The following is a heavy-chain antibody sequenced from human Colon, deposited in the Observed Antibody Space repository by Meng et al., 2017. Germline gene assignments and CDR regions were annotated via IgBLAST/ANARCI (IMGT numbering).Heavy chain of an antibody. J-gene: IGHJ4*02. D-gene: IGHD3-9*01. V-gene: IGHV1-18*01. CDR2: VSAYNGNT. CDR1: NYTFTNYG. CDR3: ARGRYYGILTGYYKGRHFDY. Sequence: ASVKVSCKASNYTFTNYGITWLRQAPGPGLEWMGWVSAYNGNTNYVPKFLGRVTMTTDTSTNTAYMELRSLRSDDSAVYYCARGRYYGILTGYYKGRHFDYWGQGTLVNVSS.